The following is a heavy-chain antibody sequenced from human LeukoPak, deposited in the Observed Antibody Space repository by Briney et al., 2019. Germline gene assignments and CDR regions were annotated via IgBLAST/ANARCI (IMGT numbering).Heavy chain of an antibody. D-gene: IGHD2-2*01. V-gene: IGHV4-31*03. CDR2: IYYSGST. J-gene: IGHJ5*02. CDR3: ARDHTTSSNWFDP. Sequence: SETLSLTCTVSGGSISSGDYYWSWIRQHPGKGLEWIGYIYYSGSTYYNPSLKNRVTISVDTSKNQFSLKLSSVTAADTAVYYCARDHTTSSNWFDPWGQGTLVTVSS. CDR1: GGSISSGDYY.